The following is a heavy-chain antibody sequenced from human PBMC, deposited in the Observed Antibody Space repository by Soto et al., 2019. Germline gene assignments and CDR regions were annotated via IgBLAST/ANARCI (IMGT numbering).Heavy chain of an antibody. CDR1: GITVSSNY. J-gene: IGHJ5*02. CDR3: ARGSTLTTPS. CDR2: IYAGGSI. V-gene: IGHV3-66*01. D-gene: IGHD4-17*01. Sequence: EVHLVESGGGLVQSGGSLRLSCAASGITVSSNYMSWVRQAPGKGLEWVSVIYAGGSIYYADSVKGRFTISRDISKNTLYLQMNSLTTEDTAVYYCARGSTLTTPSWGQGTLVTVSS.